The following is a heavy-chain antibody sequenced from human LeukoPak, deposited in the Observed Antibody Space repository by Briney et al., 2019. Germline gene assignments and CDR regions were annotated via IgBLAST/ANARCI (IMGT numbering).Heavy chain of an antibody. CDR1: GFTFSDYY. V-gene: IGHV3-11*04. CDR3: ARGRDYGGPSVDY. D-gene: IGHD4-23*01. J-gene: IGHJ4*02. CDR2: IRTSGGIT. Sequence: PGGSLRLSCAASGFTFSDYYMTWIRQAPGKGLEWVSYIRTSGGITDYADSVKGRFTISRDNAKNSLYLQMNSLRAEDTAVYYCARGRDYGGPSVDYWGQGTLVTVSS.